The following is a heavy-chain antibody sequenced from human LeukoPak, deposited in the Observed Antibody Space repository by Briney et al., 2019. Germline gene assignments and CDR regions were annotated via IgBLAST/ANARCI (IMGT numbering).Heavy chain of an antibody. Sequence: GGSLRLSCAASGFTFSSYGMHWVRQAPGKGLEWVAVISYDGSNKYYADSVKGRFTISRDNSKNTLYLQMNSLRAEDTAVYYCAKDFTAAALQGGFDYWGQGTLVTVSS. J-gene: IGHJ4*02. D-gene: IGHD2-2*01. CDR3: AKDFTAAALQGGFDY. CDR1: GFTFSSYG. CDR2: ISYDGSNK. V-gene: IGHV3-30*18.